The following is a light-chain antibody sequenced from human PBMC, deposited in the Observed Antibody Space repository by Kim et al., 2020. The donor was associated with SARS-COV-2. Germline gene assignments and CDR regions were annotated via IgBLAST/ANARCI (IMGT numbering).Light chain of an antibody. CDR2: GAS. CDR1: QSVSSNN. J-gene: IGKJ4*01. V-gene: IGKV3-20*01. CDR3: QQSGSSPFT. Sequence: EIVLTQSPGTLSLSPGERATLSCRASQSVSSNNLAWYQQKPGKAPRLLIYGASTRATGLPDRFSGSGSGTDFTLTISRLEPEDFAVYYCQQSGSSPFTFGGGTKVDIK.